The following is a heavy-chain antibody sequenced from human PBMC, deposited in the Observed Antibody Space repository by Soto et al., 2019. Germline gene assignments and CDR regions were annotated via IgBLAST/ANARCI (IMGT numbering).Heavy chain of an antibody. CDR2: ISSSSSYI. J-gene: IGHJ4*02. CDR3: ARDRISSGLYFDY. CDR1: GFTFSSYS. D-gene: IGHD3-22*01. V-gene: IGHV3-21*01. Sequence: GGSLRLSCAASGFTFSSYSMNWVRQAPGKGLEWVSSISSSSSYIYYADSVKGRFTISRDNAKNSLYLQMNSLRAEDTAVYYCARDRISSGLYFDYWGQGTLVTVSS.